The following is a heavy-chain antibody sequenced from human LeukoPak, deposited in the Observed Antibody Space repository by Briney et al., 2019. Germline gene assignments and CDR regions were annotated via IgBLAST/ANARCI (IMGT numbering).Heavy chain of an antibody. Sequence: GGSLRLSCAASGFTVSSTYMTWVRQAPGKGLEWVSLIYSGGSTYYADSVKGRFTISRDNSKNTLYLQMNSLRAEDTAEYYCARAVSRGTYYIDYWSQGTLVTVSS. D-gene: IGHD5/OR15-5a*01. CDR1: GFTVSSTY. V-gene: IGHV3-53*01. J-gene: IGHJ4*02. CDR3: ARAVSRGTYYIDY. CDR2: IYSGGST.